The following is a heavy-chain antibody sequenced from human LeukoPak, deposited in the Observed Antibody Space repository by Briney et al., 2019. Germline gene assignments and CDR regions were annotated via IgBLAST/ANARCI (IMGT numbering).Heavy chain of an antibody. CDR2: ITSSSSYI. V-gene: IGHV3-21*01. D-gene: IGHD3-22*01. CDR3: ARHVVAVXXXY. J-gene: IGHJ4*01. CDR1: GFTFSSYS. Sequence: GGSLRLSCAASGFTFSSYSMNWVRQAPGKGLEWVSSITSSSSYIYYADSVKGRFTISRDNAKNSLYLQMNSLRAEDTAVYYCARHVVAVXXXYWGXXXLXTVSS.